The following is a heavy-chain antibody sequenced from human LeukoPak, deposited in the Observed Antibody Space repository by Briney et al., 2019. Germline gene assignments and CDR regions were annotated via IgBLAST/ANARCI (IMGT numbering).Heavy chain of an antibody. CDR1: GYRFTGYG. CDR2: ISGYNGNT. J-gene: IGHJ4*02. D-gene: IGHD2-2*01. CDR3: AREYCSTTRCYMADY. V-gene: IGHV1-18*01. Sequence: AASVKVSCKASGYRFTGYGISWVRQAPGQGLEWMGWISGYNGNTNYAQKLQGRVTMTTDTSTSTAYMELRSLRSDDTAVYYCAREYCSTTRCYMADYWGQGTLVTVSS.